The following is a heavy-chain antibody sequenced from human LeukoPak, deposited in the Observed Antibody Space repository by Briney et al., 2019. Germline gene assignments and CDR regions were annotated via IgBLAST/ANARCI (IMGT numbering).Heavy chain of an antibody. D-gene: IGHD2-2*01. CDR2: IRYDGSNK. Sequence: GWSLTLSCAASGFTFRSYGMHWVRQAPGKGLAWVACIRYDGSNKYYADSVKGRFTISRDNSKSTLYLQMNGLRAEDTAVYHCAREDTVVVPADPDVWGKGTTVTVSS. CDR1: GFTFRSYG. J-gene: IGHJ6*04. CDR3: AREDTVVVPADPDV. V-gene: IGHV3-30*02.